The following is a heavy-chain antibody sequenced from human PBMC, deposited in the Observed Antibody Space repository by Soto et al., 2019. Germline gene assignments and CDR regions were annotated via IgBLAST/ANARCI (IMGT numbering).Heavy chain of an antibody. V-gene: IGHV3-23*01. J-gene: IGHJ4*02. CDR3: AKDVGGHYCTPTSCLYFFHS. Sequence: EVQLLESGGGLVQPGGSLRLSCAASGFSFNNYAMNWVRQAPGQGLKWVSTISDSGSTYYADSVKGRFTISRDNSKNTLYLQMKSLRAEDTAVYFCAKDVGGHYCTPTSCLYFFHSWGRGTLVTVSS. CDR2: ISDSGST. D-gene: IGHD2-2*01. CDR1: GFSFNNYA.